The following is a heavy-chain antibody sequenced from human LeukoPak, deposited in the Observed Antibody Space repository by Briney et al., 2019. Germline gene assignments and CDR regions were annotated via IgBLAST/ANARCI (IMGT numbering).Heavy chain of an antibody. V-gene: IGHV3-15*01. D-gene: IGHD6-19*01. CDR1: AFTFSNAW. Sequence: GGSLRLSCAASAFTFSNAWMSRVRQAPGKGLEWVGRIKSKTDGGTTDYAAPVKGRFTISRDDSRNTLYLQTNSLKTEDTAVYYCTTVRQQWLVGWGEVKDCYYMDVWGKGTTVTVSS. CDR2: IKSKTDGGTT. CDR3: TTVRQQWLVGWGEVKDCYYMDV. J-gene: IGHJ6*03.